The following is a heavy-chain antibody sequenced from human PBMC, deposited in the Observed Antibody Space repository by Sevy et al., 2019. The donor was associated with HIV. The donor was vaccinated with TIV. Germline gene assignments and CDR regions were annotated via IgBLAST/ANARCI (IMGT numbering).Heavy chain of an antibody. J-gene: IGHJ4*02. Sequence: GGSLRLSCAASGFTFSSYSMIWVRQAPGKGLEWVSSISSSSSYIYYADSVKGRFTISRDNAKNSLYLQMNSLRAEDTAVYYCARGVAVAGTNSNPVTNYWGQGTLVTVSS. CDR3: ARGVAVAGTNSNPVTNY. D-gene: IGHD6-19*01. V-gene: IGHV3-21*01. CDR1: GFTFSSYS. CDR2: ISSSSSYI.